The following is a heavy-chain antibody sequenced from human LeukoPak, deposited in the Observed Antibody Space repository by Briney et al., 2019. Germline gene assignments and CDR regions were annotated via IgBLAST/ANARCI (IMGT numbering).Heavy chain of an antibody. CDR1: GYTFTGYY. Sequence: GASVKVSCKASGYTFTGYYMHWVRQAPGQRLEWMGWINAGNGNTKYSQKFQGRVTITRDTSASTAYMELSSLRSEDTAVYYCARVRSGWYPITFDYWGQGTLVTVSS. J-gene: IGHJ4*02. V-gene: IGHV1-3*01. CDR3: ARVRSGWYPITFDY. CDR2: INAGNGNT. D-gene: IGHD6-19*01.